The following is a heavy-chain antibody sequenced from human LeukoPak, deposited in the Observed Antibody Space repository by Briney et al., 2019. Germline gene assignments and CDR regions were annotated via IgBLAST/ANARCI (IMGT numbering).Heavy chain of an antibody. D-gene: IGHD3-9*01. Sequence: GGSLRLSCAASGFTFSSYSMNWVRQAPGKGLEWVSYISSSSSTIYYADSVKGRFTISRDNAKNSLYLQMNSLRAEDTAVYYCAKTASRLTGYSNTPFDYWGQGTLVTVSS. CDR3: AKTASRLTGYSNTPFDY. CDR1: GFTFSSYS. V-gene: IGHV3-48*01. J-gene: IGHJ4*02. CDR2: ISSSSSTI.